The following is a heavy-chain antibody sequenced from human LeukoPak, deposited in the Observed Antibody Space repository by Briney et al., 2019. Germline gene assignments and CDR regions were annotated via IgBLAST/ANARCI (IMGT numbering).Heavy chain of an antibody. J-gene: IGHJ4*02. CDR1: GGSITSYY. CDR2: VSDGGST. Sequence: SETLSLTCSVSGGSITSYYWSWLRQPPAKGLEWIGHVSDGGSTNYSPSLKSRVSISVDTSKNQFSLTLNSVTAADTAVYFCARASTTFDDWCQGTLVTVAS. V-gene: IGHV4-59*01. D-gene: IGHD1-14*01. CDR3: ARASTTFDD.